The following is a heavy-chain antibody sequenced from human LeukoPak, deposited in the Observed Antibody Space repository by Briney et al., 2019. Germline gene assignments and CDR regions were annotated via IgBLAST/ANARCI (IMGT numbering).Heavy chain of an antibody. V-gene: IGHV3-74*01. CDR1: GFTFSHYW. J-gene: IGHJ4*02. Sequence: GGSLRLSCSASGFTFSHYWMNWVRQAPGKGLVWVSRINDDGSRTGYADSVKGRFTISRDNAKNTLYLQVDSLRDEDTAVYYCARGYHYDSSGLDYWGQGTLVTVSS. CDR3: ARGYHYDSSGLDY. D-gene: IGHD3-22*01. CDR2: INDDGSRT.